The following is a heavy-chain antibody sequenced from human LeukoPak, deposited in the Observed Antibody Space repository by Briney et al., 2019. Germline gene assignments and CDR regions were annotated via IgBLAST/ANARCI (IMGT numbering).Heavy chain of an antibody. J-gene: IGHJ4*02. V-gene: IGHV4-59*01. D-gene: IGHD6-13*01. Sequence: SETLSLTCAVSGGFISSYYWSWIRQPPGKGLEWIGYIYYSGSTNYNPSLKSRVTISVDTSKNQFSLKLSSVTAADTAVYYCASASIAAARNPTVWGQGTLVTVSS. CDR1: GGFISSYY. CDR2: IYYSGST. CDR3: ASASIAAARNPTV.